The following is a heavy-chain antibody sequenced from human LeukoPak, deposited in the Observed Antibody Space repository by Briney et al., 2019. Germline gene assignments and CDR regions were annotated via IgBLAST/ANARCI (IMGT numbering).Heavy chain of an antibody. CDR3: ARVFGWSQATYYFDY. D-gene: IGHD3-3*01. CDR1: GYTFTSYD. Sequence: ASVKVSCKASGYTFTSYDINWVRQATGQGLEWMGXMNPNSGNTGYAQKFQGRVTMTRNTSISTAYMELSSLRSEDTAVYYCARVFGWSQATYYFDYWGQGTLVTVSS. CDR2: MNPNSGNT. V-gene: IGHV1-8*01. J-gene: IGHJ4*02.